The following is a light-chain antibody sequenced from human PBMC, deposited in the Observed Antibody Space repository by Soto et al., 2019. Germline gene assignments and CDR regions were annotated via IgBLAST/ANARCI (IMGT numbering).Light chain of an antibody. CDR1: QGIRND. J-gene: IGKJ1*01. CDR3: QQSYSTPTWT. V-gene: IGKV1-39*01. Sequence: IQMAQSPSSLSSDGLDRVNKHSRASQGIRNDLGWYQQKPGKAPKRLIYAASSLQSGVPSRFSGSGSGTDFTLTISSLQPEDFATYYCQQSYSTPTWTFGQGTKV. CDR2: AAS.